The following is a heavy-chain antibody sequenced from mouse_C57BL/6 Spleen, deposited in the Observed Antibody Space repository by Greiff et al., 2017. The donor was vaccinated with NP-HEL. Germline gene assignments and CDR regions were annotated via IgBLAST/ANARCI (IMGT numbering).Heavy chain of an antibody. V-gene: IGHV1-52*01. CDR2: IDPSDSET. D-gene: IGHD2-4*01. CDR1: GYTFTSYW. J-gene: IGHJ4*01. CDR3: ARHYDYDVYAMDY. Sequence: QVQLQQPGAELVRPGSSVKLSCEASGYTFTSYWMHWVKQRPIQGLEWIGNIDPSDSETHYNQKFKDKATLTVDKSSSTAYMQLSSLTSEDSAVYYCARHYDYDVYAMDYWGQGTSVTVSS.